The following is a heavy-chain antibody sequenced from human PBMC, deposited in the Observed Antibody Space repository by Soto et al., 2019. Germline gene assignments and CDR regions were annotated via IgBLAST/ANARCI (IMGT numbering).Heavy chain of an antibody. J-gene: IGHJ5*02. D-gene: IGHD3-3*01. V-gene: IGHV1-18*01. CDR1: GYTFTSYG. CDR3: ARAHDFWSGYYRPYNWFDP. CDR2: ISAYNGNT. Sequence: GASVKVSCKASGYTFTSYGISWVRQAPGQGLEWMGWISAYNGNTNYTQKLQGRVTMTTDTSTSTAYIELRSLRSDDTAVYYCARAHDFWSGYYRPYNWFDPWGQGILVTVSS.